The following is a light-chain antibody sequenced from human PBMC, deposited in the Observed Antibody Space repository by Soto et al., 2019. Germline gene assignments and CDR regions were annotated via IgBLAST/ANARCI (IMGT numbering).Light chain of an antibody. J-gene: IGLJ2*01. CDR1: SSDVGGYNY. CDR2: EVS. CDR3: SSYAGSNNFVV. V-gene: IGLV2-8*01. Sequence: QSALTRPPSASGSPGQSVTISCTGTSSDVGGYNYVSWYQQHPGKAPKLMIYEVSKRPSGVPDRFSGSKSGNTASLTVSGLQAEDEADYYCSSYAGSNNFVVFGGGTQLTVL.